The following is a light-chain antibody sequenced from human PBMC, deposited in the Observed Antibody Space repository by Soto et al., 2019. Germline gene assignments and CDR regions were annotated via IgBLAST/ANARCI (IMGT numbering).Light chain of an antibody. CDR1: SSDVGAYNY. CDR3: SSYTSSTTYVL. J-gene: IGLJ2*01. V-gene: IGLV2-14*01. Sequence: QSALTQPASVSGSPGQSITISCTGTSSDVGAYNYVSWYQHHPDKAPKLIIYEVSYRPSGVSHRFSGSKSGNTASLTISGLQAEDEGDYYCSSYTSSTTYVLFGGGTKVTVL. CDR2: EVS.